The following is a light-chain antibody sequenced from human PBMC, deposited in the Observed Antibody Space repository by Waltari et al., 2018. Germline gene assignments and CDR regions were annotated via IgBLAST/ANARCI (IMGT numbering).Light chain of an antibody. CDR3: CSYAGSDTYG. V-gene: IGLV2-23*01. CDR1: SSDVGTYNL. CDR2: EAT. Sequence: QSALTQPASVSGSPGQSITISCSGTSSDVGTYNLVSWYQHHPGKAPKLMIYEATKRPSGVSSRFSASKSGNTASLTSSGLQAEDEAEYDCCSYAGSDTYGFGTGTKVTVL. J-gene: IGLJ1*01.